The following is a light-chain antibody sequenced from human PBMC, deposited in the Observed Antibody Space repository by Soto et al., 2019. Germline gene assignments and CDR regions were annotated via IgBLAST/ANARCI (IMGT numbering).Light chain of an antibody. V-gene: IGKV1-9*01. CDR3: QQLNSYVSLS. Sequence: IQLTQSPSSLSASVGDRVTITCRASQGISSYLAWYQQKPGNAPKLLIYGASTCQRGVPSRFSGSGSGTDFGLTISSLQPEDFATYYCQQLNSYVSLSCGGGTKVEIK. CDR1: QGISSY. J-gene: IGKJ4*01. CDR2: GAS.